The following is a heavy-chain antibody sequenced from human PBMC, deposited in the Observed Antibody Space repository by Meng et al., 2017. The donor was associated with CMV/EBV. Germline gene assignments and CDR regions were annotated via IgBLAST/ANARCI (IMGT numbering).Heavy chain of an antibody. CDR1: GFTFSNAW. V-gene: IGHV3-15*01. CDR2: IKSKTDGGTT. J-gene: IGHJ4*02. Sequence: GGSLRLSCAASGFTFSNAWMSWVRQAPGKGLEWVGRIKSKTDGGTTDYAAPVKGRFTISRDDPKNTLYLQMNSLKTEDAAVYYCTTDSIVGATVFDCWGQGTLVTVSS. CDR3: TTDSIVGATVFDC. D-gene: IGHD1-26*01.